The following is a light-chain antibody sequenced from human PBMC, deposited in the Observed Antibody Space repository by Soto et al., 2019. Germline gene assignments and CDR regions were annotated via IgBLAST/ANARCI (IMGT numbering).Light chain of an antibody. CDR2: GAS. V-gene: IGKV1D-12*01. Sequence: DLQMTQSPSSVSASIGDTVTITCRASQDISTLLAWYQQKPGKAPKLLIYGASTLESGVPSRFSGRGSGTDFTLTIRSLQPDDCATYFCQQAGSFPLTFGGGTKVEIK. J-gene: IGKJ4*01. CDR1: QDISTL. CDR3: QQAGSFPLT.